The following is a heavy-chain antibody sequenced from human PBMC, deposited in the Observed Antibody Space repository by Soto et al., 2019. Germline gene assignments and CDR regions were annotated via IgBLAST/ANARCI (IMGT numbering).Heavy chain of an antibody. CDR3: ARLPYGYSYGPTCYFDY. CDR2: IYYSGST. CDR1: GGSISSSSYY. D-gene: IGHD5-18*01. Sequence: SETLSLTCTVSGGSISSSSYYWGWIRQPPGKGLEWIGSIYYSGSTYYNPSLKSRVTISVDTSKNQFSLKLSSVTAADTAVYYCARLPYGYSYGPTCYFDYWGQGTLVTVSS. J-gene: IGHJ4*02. V-gene: IGHV4-39*01.